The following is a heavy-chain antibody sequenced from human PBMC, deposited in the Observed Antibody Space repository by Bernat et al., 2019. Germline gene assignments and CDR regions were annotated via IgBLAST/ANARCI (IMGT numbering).Heavy chain of an antibody. CDR3: ARASPSITIFGVIPTSMDV. J-gene: IGHJ6*02. CDR1: GFTFSSYA. Sequence: QVQLVESGGGVVQPGRSLRLSCAASGFTFSSYAMHWVRQAPGKGLEWVAVISYDGSNKYYADSVKGRFTISRDNSKNTLYLQMNSLRAEDTAVYYCARASPSITIFGVIPTSMDVWGQGTTVTVSS. D-gene: IGHD3-3*01. V-gene: IGHV3-30-3*01. CDR2: ISYDGSNK.